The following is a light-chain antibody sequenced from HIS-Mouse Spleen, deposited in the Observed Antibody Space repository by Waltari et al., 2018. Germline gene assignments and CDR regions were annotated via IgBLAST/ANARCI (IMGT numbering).Light chain of an antibody. Sequence: SYELTQPPSVSVSPGQTARITCSGDALPKKYAYWYQQKSGQAPVLVIYEDSKRPSGIAERFPGSSSGTMATWTISGAQVEDEADYYCYSTDSSGNHRVFGGGTKLTVL. CDR1: ALPKKY. V-gene: IGLV3-10*01. CDR2: EDS. J-gene: IGLJ2*01. CDR3: YSTDSSGNHRV.